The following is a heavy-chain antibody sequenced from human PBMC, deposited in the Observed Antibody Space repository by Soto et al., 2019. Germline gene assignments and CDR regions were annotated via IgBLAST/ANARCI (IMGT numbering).Heavy chain of an antibody. CDR2: LSTSGST. CDR1: GYSISSGYY. CDR3: AVRYCGSTSCSREYFQH. J-gene: IGHJ1*01. Sequence: PSETLSLTCAVSGYSISSGYYWGWILQPPGTGLEWIGSLSTSGSTFYNPSLKSRVTISVDTSKNQFSLKVNSVSAAYTAVYYCAVRYCGSTSCSREYFQHWGQGTLVTVS. D-gene: IGHD2-2*01. V-gene: IGHV4-38-2*01.